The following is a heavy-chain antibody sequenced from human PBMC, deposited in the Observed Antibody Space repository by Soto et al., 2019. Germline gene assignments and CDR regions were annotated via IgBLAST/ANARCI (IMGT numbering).Heavy chain of an antibody. D-gene: IGHD2-21*02. CDR1: GYTFTSYA. CDR3: ARSIVVVTAADY. CDR2: INAGNGNT. V-gene: IGHV1-3*01. Sequence: ASVKVSCKASGYTFTSYAMHWVRQAPGQRLEWMGWINAGNGNTKYSQKFQGRVTITRDTSASTAYMELSSLRSLDTAVYYCARSIVVVTAADYWGQGTLVTVSS. J-gene: IGHJ4*02.